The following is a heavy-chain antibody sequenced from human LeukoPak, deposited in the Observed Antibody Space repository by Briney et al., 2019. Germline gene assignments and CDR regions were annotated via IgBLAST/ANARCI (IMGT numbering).Heavy chain of an antibody. Sequence: PGGSLRLSCAASGFTFSSYSMNWVRQAPGKGLEWVANIKQDGSDKNYVDSVKGRFTISRDNAKKLLYLQMNSLRAEDTAVYYCARDLPDVLTGYSDNAFDIWGQGTMVTVSS. CDR1: GFTFSSYS. CDR3: ARDLPDVLTGYSDNAFDI. CDR2: IKQDGSDK. J-gene: IGHJ3*02. V-gene: IGHV3-7*03. D-gene: IGHD3-9*01.